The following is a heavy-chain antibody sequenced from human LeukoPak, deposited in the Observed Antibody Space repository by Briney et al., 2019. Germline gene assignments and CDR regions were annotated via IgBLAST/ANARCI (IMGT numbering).Heavy chain of an antibody. D-gene: IGHD3-22*01. V-gene: IGHV4-34*01. CDR1: GGSFSGYY. Sequence: SETLSLTCAVYGGSFSGYYWRGIRQPPGKGLTWMGEINHRGTTNYNPSLKSRVTISLDTSKRQFSLMLSSVTAADTAVYYCARGKYDSGGYYLDYWGQGTLVTVSS. CDR3: ARGKYDSGGYYLDY. J-gene: IGHJ4*02. CDR2: INHRGTT.